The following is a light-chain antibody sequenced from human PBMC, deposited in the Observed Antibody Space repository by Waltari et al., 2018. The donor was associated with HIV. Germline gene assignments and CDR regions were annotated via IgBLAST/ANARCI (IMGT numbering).Light chain of an antibody. CDR1: ALPRQF. Sequence: SYELAQPPSVSVSPGQTARLTCSGDALPRQFVYWYQQKPGQAPIVVIYKDSERPSGIPERFSGFISGTTATLTISAVQAEDEADYYCQSADITGTLGVFGGGTRLNV. CDR3: QSADITGTLGV. V-gene: IGLV3-25*03. CDR2: KDS. J-gene: IGLJ2*01.